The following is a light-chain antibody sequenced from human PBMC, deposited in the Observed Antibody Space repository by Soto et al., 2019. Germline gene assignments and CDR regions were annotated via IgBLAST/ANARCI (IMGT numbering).Light chain of an antibody. CDR3: QQSAHSPRT. CDR2: GVS. V-gene: IGKV3-20*01. Sequence: EIVLTQSPDSLSLSPGERATLSCRASQNVDNNYLNWYQQRPGLAPRLLIYGVSIRATGIPDRFSGSGSGTDFTLTISRLEPEDFAVYYCQQSAHSPRTFGQGTKVEVK. CDR1: QNVDNNY. J-gene: IGKJ1*01.